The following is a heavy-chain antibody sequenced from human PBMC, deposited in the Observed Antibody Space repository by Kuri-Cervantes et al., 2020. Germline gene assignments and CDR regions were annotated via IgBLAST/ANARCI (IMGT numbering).Heavy chain of an antibody. V-gene: IGHV4-59*13. Sequence: ESLKISCPVSGGSNSSYYWSWLRQPPGKGLEWFGYFYYSGRTNYNPSLKNRVTITVDTSKNQFSLTLSSVTAADTAVYYCARVFIQYGSPYYYMDVWGKGTTVTVSS. J-gene: IGHJ6*03. CDR2: FYYSGRT. CDR1: GGSNSSYY. D-gene: IGHD4-17*01. CDR3: ARVFIQYGSPYYYMDV.